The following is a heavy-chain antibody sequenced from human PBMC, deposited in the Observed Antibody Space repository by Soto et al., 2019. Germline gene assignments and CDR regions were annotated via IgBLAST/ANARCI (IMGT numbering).Heavy chain of an antibody. CDR2: ISSSGSTI. D-gene: IGHD6-13*01. Sequence: GGSLRLSCASSGFPFSRYEMNLVRPATGKGLEWVSYISSSGSTIYYADSVKGRFTISRDNAKNSLYLQMNSLRAEDTAVYYCARESSSSWYPGDAFDSWGQGTMVTVSS. CDR1: GFPFSRYE. CDR3: ARESSSSWYPGDAFDS. V-gene: IGHV3-48*03. J-gene: IGHJ3*02.